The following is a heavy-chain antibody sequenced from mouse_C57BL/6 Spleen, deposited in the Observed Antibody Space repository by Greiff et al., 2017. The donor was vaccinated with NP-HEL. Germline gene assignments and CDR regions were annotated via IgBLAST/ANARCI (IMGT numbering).Heavy chain of an antibody. J-gene: IGHJ3*01. V-gene: IGHV1-61*01. CDR3: AQGLRGFAY. D-gene: IGHD3-1*01. CDR1: GYTFTSYW. CDR2: IYPSDSET. Sequence: QVQLQQPGAELVRPGSSVKLSCKASGYTFTSYWMDWVKQRPGQGLEWIGNIYPSDSETHYNQKFKDKATLTVYKSSSTAYMQLSSLTSEDSAVYYCAQGLRGFAYWGQGTLVTVSA.